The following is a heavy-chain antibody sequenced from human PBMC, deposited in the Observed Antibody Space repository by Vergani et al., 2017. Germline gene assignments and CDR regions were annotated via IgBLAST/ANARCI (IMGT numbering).Heavy chain of an antibody. Sequence: QVQLVESGGGVVQRGGSLRLSCATSGFTLSNYDMQWIRQGPGKVLEFVAFIQFDGSNQYYADSVKGRFTLSRDFSKNTLYLQMNSLRTDDTATYYCAKHFRGWGIDYWGQGNQVIVS. V-gene: IGHV3-30*02. CDR1: GFTLSNYD. J-gene: IGHJ4*02. CDR2: IQFDGSNQ. CDR3: AKHFRGWGIDY. D-gene: IGHD3-16*01.